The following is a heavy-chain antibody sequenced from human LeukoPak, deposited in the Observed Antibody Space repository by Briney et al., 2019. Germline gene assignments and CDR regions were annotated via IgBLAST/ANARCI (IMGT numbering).Heavy chain of an antibody. CDR1: GFTFASYA. J-gene: IGHJ4*02. V-gene: IGHV3-23*01. D-gene: IGHD4-11*01. Sequence: GGSLRLSCAASGFTFASYAMSWVRQAPGKGLEWVSAISRSGGSTYYADSVKGRFTISRDNSKNTLYLQMNSLRAEDTAVYYCAKGEDDYSNYVALDSWGQGTLVTVSS. CDR3: AKGEDDYSNYVALDS. CDR2: ISRSGGST.